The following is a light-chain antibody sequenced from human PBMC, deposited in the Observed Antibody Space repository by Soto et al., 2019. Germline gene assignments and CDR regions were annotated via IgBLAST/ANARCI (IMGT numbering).Light chain of an antibody. CDR2: AAS. J-gene: IGKJ2*01. CDR3: LQYNDWPVYT. V-gene: IGKV3-15*01. CDR1: QSVSTH. Sequence: EVVMTQSPVNLSVSPGERATLSCRASQSVSTHLAWYQQKPVQAPKLLIYAASTRVTGISARFSGSGSGTEFSLTISSLQSEDFGIYYCLQYNDWPVYTFGQGTNVEVK.